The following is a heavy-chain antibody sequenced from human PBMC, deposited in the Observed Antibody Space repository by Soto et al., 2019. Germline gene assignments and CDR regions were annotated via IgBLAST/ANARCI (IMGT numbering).Heavy chain of an antibody. CDR1: GFTFSSYG. J-gene: IGHJ6*02. CDR3: ARELWFGELFLDYYYYGMDV. V-gene: IGHV3-33*01. D-gene: IGHD3-10*01. CDR2: IWYDGSNK. Sequence: QVQLVESGGGVVQPGRSLRLSCAASGFTFSSYGMHWVRQAPGKGLEWVAVIWYDGSNKYYADSVKGRFTISRDNSKKTMYLQMNSLRAEDTAVYYCARELWFGELFLDYYYYGMDVWGQGTTVTVSS.